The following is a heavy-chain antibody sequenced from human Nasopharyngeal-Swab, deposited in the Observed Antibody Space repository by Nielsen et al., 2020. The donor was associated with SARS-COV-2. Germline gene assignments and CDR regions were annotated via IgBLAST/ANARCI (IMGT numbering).Heavy chain of an antibody. CDR2: IKVDETYK. J-gene: IGHJ4*02. V-gene: IGHV3-7*01. Sequence: GESLKIPCAASGFTFSTSWMNWVRQTPGKGLEWVAIIKVDETYKYYYLDSVRGRFTISRDDARNSVYLQMNNLLVEDSAFYYGVTGRGSSWGRGTLVTVSS. D-gene: IGHD3-10*01. CDR3: VTGRGSS. CDR1: GFTFSTSW.